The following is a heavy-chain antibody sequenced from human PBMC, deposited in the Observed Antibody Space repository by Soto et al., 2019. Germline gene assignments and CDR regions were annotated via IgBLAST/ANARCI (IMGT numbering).Heavy chain of an antibody. CDR1: GGSMEHHNQL. V-gene: IGHV4-39*01. CDR2: VSYSGNT. D-gene: IGHD3-22*01. J-gene: IGHJ4*02. Sequence: GSGGSMEHHNQLWAWKRKRPGKGLDWIGSVSYSGNTYYNPSLTSRVTMSLDTSKNQFSLTLSSVTAADTAVYYCWRRIEDRRGYYYADYCGPGTLVTVSS. CDR3: WRRIEDRRGYYYADY.